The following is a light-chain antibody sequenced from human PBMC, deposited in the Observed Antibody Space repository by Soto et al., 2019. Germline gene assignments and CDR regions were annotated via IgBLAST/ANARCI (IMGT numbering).Light chain of an antibody. CDR2: RNN. CDR3: AAWDDSLSGVV. J-gene: IGLJ2*01. Sequence: QSVLTQPPSASGTPGQRVTISCSGSSSNIGSNYVYWYQQLPGTAPKLLIYRNNQRPSGVPDRLSGSKSGTSASLPISGLRSEDEADYYCAAWDDSLSGVVFGGGTQLTVL. CDR1: SSNIGSNY. V-gene: IGLV1-47*01.